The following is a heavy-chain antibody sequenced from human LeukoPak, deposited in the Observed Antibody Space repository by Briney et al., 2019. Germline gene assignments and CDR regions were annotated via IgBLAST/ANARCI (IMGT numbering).Heavy chain of an antibody. Sequence: PSETLSLTCTVSGGSISSGGYYWSWIRQPPGKGLEWIGYIYHSGSTYYNPSLKSRVTISVDRSKNQFSLKLSSVTAADTAVYYCARRLRWSRPGPTNYFDYWGQGTLVTVSS. D-gene: IGHD5-12*01. CDR2: IYHSGST. V-gene: IGHV4-30-2*01. J-gene: IGHJ4*02. CDR3: ARRLRWSRPGPTNYFDY. CDR1: GGSISSGGYY.